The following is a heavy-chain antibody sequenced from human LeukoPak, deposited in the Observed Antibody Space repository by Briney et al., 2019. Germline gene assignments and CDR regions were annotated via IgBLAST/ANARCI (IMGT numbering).Heavy chain of an antibody. V-gene: IGHV3-74*01. CDR3: ARDHDSDYGGRYFQH. Sequence: PGGSLRLSCAASGFTVSSNFMSWVRQAPGKGLEWVSRIDSDGISTTYADSVKGRFTISRDNAKNTLYLQMSGLRADDTAVYFCARDHDSDYGGRYFQHWGQGSLVTVSS. CDR1: GFTVSSNF. J-gene: IGHJ1*01. D-gene: IGHD4-23*01. CDR2: IDSDGIST.